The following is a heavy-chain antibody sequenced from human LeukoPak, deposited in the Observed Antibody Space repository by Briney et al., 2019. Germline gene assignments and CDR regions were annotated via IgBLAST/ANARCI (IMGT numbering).Heavy chain of an antibody. Sequence: SETLSLTCTVAGGSISGYYWSWIRQPPGKGLEWIGYVYYTGSGNYNPSLKSRVTISVDTSKNQFSLKLSSVTAADTAVYYCARHLNFYDSSGYYAYWGQGTLVTVSS. J-gene: IGHJ4*02. CDR2: VYYTGSG. CDR3: ARHLNFYDSSGYYAY. V-gene: IGHV4-59*08. CDR1: GGSISGYY. D-gene: IGHD3-22*01.